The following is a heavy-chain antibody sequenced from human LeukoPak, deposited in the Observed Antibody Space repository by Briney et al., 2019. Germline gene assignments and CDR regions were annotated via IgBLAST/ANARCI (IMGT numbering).Heavy chain of an antibody. CDR2: ISYDGSNK. Sequence: GGSLRLSCAASGFTFSSYAMHWVRQAPGKGLEWVAVISYDGSNKYYADSVKGRFTISRDNSKNTLYLQMNSLRAEDTAVYYCASDVSVGASSDAFDIWGQGTMVTVSS. CDR3: ASDVSVGASSDAFDI. J-gene: IGHJ3*02. V-gene: IGHV3-30-3*01. D-gene: IGHD1-26*01. CDR1: GFTFSSYA.